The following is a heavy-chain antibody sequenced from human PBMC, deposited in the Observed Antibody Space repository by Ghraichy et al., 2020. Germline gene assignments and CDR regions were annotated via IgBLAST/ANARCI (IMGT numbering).Heavy chain of an antibody. J-gene: IGHJ6*02. CDR3: PGSSSWSQYYHGMDV. Sequence: GESLNISCAASGFIVSDNFMSWVRQAPGKGLEWVSGIYRGGNTKYADSVKGRFTISKDNSRNTLLLQMNSLSSEDTAVYYCPGSSSWSQYYHGMDVWGQGTTVTVSS. CDR1: GFIVSDNF. V-gene: IGHV3-53*01. D-gene: IGHD6-13*01. CDR2: IYRGGNT.